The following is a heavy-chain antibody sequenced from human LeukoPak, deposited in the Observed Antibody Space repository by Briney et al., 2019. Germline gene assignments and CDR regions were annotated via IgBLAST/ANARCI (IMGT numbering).Heavy chain of an antibody. J-gene: IGHJ5*02. Sequence: GGSLRLSCAASGFTLSSYAMHWVRQAPGKGLEWVAVISYHGIDKYYADSVKGRFTISRDNSKNALYLQMNGLRPEDTAVYYCARAGEDVVLGPAPVGGSPYNWFDPWAREPWSPSPQ. CDR3: ARAGEDVVLGPAPVGGSPYNWFDP. V-gene: IGHV3-30-3*01. CDR2: ISYHGIDK. D-gene: IGHD2-2*01. CDR1: GFTLSSYA.